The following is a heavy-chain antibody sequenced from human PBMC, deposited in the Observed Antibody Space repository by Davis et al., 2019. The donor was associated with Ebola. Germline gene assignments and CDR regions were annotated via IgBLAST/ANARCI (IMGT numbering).Heavy chain of an antibody. Sequence: AASVKVSCKASGYTFTSYYMHWVRQAPGQGLEWMGIINPSGGSTSYAQKFQGRVTMTRDTSTSTVYMELSSLRSEDTAVYYCARDRAFGGSYRYFYYYGMDVWGQGTTVTVSS. CDR1: GYTFTSYY. V-gene: IGHV1-46*01. CDR3: ARDRAFGGSYRYFYYYGMDV. CDR2: INPSGGST. D-gene: IGHD3-16*02. J-gene: IGHJ6*02.